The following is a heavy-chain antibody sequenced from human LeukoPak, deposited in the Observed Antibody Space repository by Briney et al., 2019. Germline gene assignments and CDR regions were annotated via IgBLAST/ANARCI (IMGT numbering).Heavy chain of an antibody. V-gene: IGHV1-2*02. D-gene: IGHD3-22*01. CDR3: TRGSYYDSSGYSGVRLFDY. J-gene: IGHJ4*02. Sequence: ASVKVSCKASGYAITDYYIHWVRQAPGQRLEWMGWINPNSGGTNYAQKFQGRVTMTSDTSISTAYMELSRLRSDDTALYYCTRGSYYDSSGYSGVRLFDYWGQGTPVTVPS. CDR1: GYAITDYY. CDR2: INPNSGGT.